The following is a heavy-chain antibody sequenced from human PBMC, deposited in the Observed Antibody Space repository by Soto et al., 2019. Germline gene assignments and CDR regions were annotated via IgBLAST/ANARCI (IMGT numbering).Heavy chain of an antibody. CDR3: AGAYCSGTTCYGLYGMDV. V-gene: IGHV3-33*03. D-gene: IGHD2-2*01. Sequence: GGSLRLSCAASGFTFSNFGMHWVRQAPGKGLEWVAVIWYDGSNKYYADSVKGRFTISRDNSKNTLFLQMNSLRAEDTALYYCAGAYCSGTTCYGLYGMDVWGQGTTVTVSS. CDR1: GFTFSNFG. CDR2: IWYDGSNK. J-gene: IGHJ6*02.